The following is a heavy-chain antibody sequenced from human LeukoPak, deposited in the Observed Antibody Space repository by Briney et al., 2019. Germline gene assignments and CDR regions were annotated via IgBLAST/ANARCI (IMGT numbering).Heavy chain of an antibody. J-gene: IGHJ4*02. CDR1: GGSISSYY. Sequence: SETLSLTCTVSGGSISSYYWSWIRQPPGKGLEWIGYIYYSGSTNYNPSLKSRVTISVDTSKNRFSLKLSSVTAADTAVYYCASTIRSRTIDYWGQGTLVTVSS. CDR3: ASTIRSRTIDY. V-gene: IGHV4-59*01. D-gene: IGHD1-7*01. CDR2: IYYSGST.